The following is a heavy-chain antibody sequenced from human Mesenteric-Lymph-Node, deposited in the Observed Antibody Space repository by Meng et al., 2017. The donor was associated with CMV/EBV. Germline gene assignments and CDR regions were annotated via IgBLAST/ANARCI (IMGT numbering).Heavy chain of an antibody. CDR2: VIPILGIA. V-gene: IGHV1-69*02. Sequence: QLQPVRSGAEVKKHASSVTVSCKASGGTFSSYTISWVRQPPGQGLGWMGRVIPILGIANYAQKFQSRVTITADKSTSKAYMEMSSLISEETAVYYCAGGIAAAGSRWFDPWGQGTLVTVSS. D-gene: IGHD6-13*01. CDR3: AGGIAAAGSRWFDP. CDR1: GGTFSSYT. J-gene: IGHJ5*02.